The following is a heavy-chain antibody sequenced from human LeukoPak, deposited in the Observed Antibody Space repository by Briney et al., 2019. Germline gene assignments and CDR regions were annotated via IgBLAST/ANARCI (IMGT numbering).Heavy chain of an antibody. CDR3: ATDCSSASCYNPFDY. CDR2: IKQDGNEK. CDR1: GFTFSSYW. V-gene: IGHV3-7*05. J-gene: IGHJ4*02. Sequence: PGGSLSLSCAASGFTFSSYWMSWVRQTPGRGLEWVANIKQDGNEKYYVDSVKGRFTISRDNAKNSLYLQMNSLRTEDTAVYYCATDCSSASCYNPFDYWGQGTLVTVSS. D-gene: IGHD2-2*02.